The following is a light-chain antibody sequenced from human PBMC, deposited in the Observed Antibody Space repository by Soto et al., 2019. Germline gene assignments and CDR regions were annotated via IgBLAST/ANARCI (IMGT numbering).Light chain of an antibody. J-gene: IGKJ1*01. V-gene: IGKV3-20*01. CDR1: QSVSSSY. Sequence: DIVLTQSPGTLSLSLGERATLCCRASQSVSSSYLAWYQQKPGQAPRLLIYGASSRATGIPDRFSGSGSGTDFTLTISRLEPEDFAVYYCQQYGSSPRTFGQGTKVDIK. CDR2: GAS. CDR3: QQYGSSPRT.